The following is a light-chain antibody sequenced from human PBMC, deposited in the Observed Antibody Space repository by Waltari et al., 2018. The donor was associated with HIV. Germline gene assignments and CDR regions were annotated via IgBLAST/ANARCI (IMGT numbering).Light chain of an antibody. CDR2: KND. Sequence: QSVLTQTPSASGTPGQRVTISCSGSTAAIGNNYVYWFQQFPGTPPKFLSYKNDPRPSGVSDRCAASKSVTSASLAISGLRTEDESDFYCAAWDDIRSGWIFGGGTKLTVL. V-gene: IGLV1-47*01. CDR3: AAWDDIRSGWI. J-gene: IGLJ2*01. CDR1: TAAIGNNY.